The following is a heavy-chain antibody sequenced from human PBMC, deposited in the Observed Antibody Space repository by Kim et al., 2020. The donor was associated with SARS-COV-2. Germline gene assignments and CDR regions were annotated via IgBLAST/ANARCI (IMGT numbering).Heavy chain of an antibody. CDR3: TRVKGYSGNGYFDY. CDR1: GFAFSTYD. J-gene: IGHJ4*02. D-gene: IGHD5-12*01. V-gene: IGHV3-13*01. CDR2: IGTTANT. Sequence: GGSLRLSCAASGFAFSTYDMHWVRHRAGEGLEWVSTIGTTANTYYRGSVAGRFTISRDDAKNALYHQMDSLRAEDTAVYYCTRVKGYSGNGYFDYWGQG.